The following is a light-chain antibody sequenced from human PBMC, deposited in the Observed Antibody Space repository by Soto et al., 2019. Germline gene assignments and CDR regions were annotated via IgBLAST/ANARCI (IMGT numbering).Light chain of an antibody. CDR3: GTWDSSLSAVV. V-gene: IGLV1-51*01. CDR2: DNN. Sequence: QSVLTQPPSVSAAPGQKVTISCSGSSSNIGNNYVSWYQQIPGTAPKLLIYDNNKRPSGIPDRFSGSKSGTSATLGITGLRTGDEADYYCGTWDSSLSAVVFGGGTKLTVL. J-gene: IGLJ2*01. CDR1: SSNIGNNY.